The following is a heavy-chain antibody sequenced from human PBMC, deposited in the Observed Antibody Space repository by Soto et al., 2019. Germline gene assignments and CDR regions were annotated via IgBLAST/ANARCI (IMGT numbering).Heavy chain of an antibody. Sequence: GGPLRLSCEASGFTFSSYSMNWVRQAPGKGLEWVSYISSSSRTIYYADSVKGRFTISRDNAKNSLYLQMNSLRAEDTAVYYCARDRIDSFDYWGQGTLVTVSS. CDR3: ARDRIDSFDY. J-gene: IGHJ4*02. D-gene: IGHD2-15*01. V-gene: IGHV3-48*01. CDR1: GFTFSSYS. CDR2: ISSSSRTI.